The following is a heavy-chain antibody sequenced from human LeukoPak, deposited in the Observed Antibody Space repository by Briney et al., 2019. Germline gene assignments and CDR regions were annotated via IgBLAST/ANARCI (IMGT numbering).Heavy chain of an antibody. D-gene: IGHD1-26*01. CDR3: ATWAFYHSLDV. CDR2: IDKDGRST. J-gene: IGHJ6*02. V-gene: IGHV3-43*02. CDR1: GFSLGAFA. Sequence: GGSLRLSCAASGFSLGAFAMHWVRQAPGKGLEWVSLIDKDGRSTYYADSVKGRFTISRDNSKNSLYLQMNSLRTEDTALYYCATWAFYHSLDVWGQGTTVTVSS.